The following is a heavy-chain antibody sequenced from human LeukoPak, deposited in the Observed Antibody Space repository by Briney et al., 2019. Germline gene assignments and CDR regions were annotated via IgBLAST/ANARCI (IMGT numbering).Heavy chain of an antibody. Sequence: PSETLSLTCTVSGGSISSGSYYWSWIRQPAGKGLEWIGRIYTSGSTNYNPSLKSRVTMSVDTSKNQFSLKLSSVTAADTAVYYCARGRLRCFDWISRDDAFDIWGQGTMVTVSS. J-gene: IGHJ3*02. CDR2: IYTSGST. D-gene: IGHD3-9*01. CDR1: GGSISSGSYY. CDR3: ARGRLRCFDWISRDDAFDI. V-gene: IGHV4-61*02.